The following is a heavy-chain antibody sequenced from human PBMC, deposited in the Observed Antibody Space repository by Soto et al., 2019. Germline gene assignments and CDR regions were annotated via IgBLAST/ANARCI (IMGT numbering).Heavy chain of an antibody. J-gene: IGHJ3*02. Sequence: PGGSLRLSCAASGFTFSSYAMSWVRQAPGKGLEWVSAISGSGGSTYYADSVKGRFTISRDNPKNTLYLQMNSLRAEDTAVYYCAKPHIVVVVAATPGAFDIWGQGTMVTVSS. CDR1: GFTFSSYA. V-gene: IGHV3-23*01. D-gene: IGHD2-15*01. CDR2: ISGSGGST. CDR3: AKPHIVVVVAATPGAFDI.